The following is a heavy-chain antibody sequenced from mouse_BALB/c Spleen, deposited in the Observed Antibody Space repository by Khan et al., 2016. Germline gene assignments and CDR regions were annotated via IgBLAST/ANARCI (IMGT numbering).Heavy chain of an antibody. CDR2: INPDSRTI. Sequence: EVKLLESGGGPVQPGGSLKLSCAASGFDFRRYWMSWVRQAPGKGLEWIGEINPDSRTINYTPSLKDKFTISRDNAKNTLYLQMSKVRSEDTALYYCARAGYYGYLAYWGQGTLVSVSA. J-gene: IGHJ3*01. V-gene: IGHV4-1*02. D-gene: IGHD1-1*01. CDR3: ARAGYYGYLAY. CDR1: GFDFRRYW.